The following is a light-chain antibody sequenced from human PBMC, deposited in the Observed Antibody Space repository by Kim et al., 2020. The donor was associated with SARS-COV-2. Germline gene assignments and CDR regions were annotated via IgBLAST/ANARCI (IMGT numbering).Light chain of an antibody. J-gene: IGKJ4*01. CDR1: QRVSSNS. V-gene: IGKV3-20*01. CDR3: HQYGTSPFT. Sequence: EIVLTQSPGTLSLSPGERAALSCRASQRVSSNSLAWFQQTPGQAPRLLISGASFRATGIPDRFSGSGSGTDFTLTISRLEPEDFAVYYCHQYGTSPFTFGGGTKVDI. CDR2: GAS.